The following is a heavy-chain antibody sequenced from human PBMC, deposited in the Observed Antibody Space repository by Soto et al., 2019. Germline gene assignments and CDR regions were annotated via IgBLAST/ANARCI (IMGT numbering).Heavy chain of an antibody. CDR3: ARPPYYYDSSGYDAFDI. D-gene: IGHD3-22*01. Sequence: GGSLRLSCAASGFTFSSYAMHWVRQAPGKGLEWVAVISYDGSNKYYADSVKGRFTISRDNSKNTLYLQMNSLRAEDTAVYYCARPPYYYDSSGYDAFDILGQGTMATVSS. CDR2: ISYDGSNK. V-gene: IGHV3-30*04. CDR1: GFTFSSYA. J-gene: IGHJ3*02.